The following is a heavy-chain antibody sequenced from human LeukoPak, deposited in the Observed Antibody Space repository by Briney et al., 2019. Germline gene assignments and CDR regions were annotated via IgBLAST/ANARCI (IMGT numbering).Heavy chain of an antibody. CDR1: GFTFSSDG. V-gene: IGHV3-30*18. J-gene: IGHJ4*02. CDR3: AQQFDWLLYSFDY. D-gene: IGHD3-9*01. CDR2: ISYDGSNK. Sequence: PGGSLRLSCAASGFTFSSDGMHWVCQAPGKGLGWVSVISYDGSNKYYADPVKDRFTISRDNSNNTLYMQMNSPRDQETPAYFCAQQFDWLLYSFDYWGQGTLVTVSS.